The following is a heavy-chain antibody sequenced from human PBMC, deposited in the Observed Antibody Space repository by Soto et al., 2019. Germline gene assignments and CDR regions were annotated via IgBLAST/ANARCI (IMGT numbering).Heavy chain of an antibody. Sequence: SLTCAISGDSVSSNGASWTWIRQSPSRGLEWLGRTYYRSKWYNDYAVSVKSRITISPDTSKNQFSLQLSYVTPDDTAVYYCVRGTGWNWFDPWGQVTLVTVSS. CDR3: VRGTGWNWFDP. J-gene: IGHJ5*02. D-gene: IGHD6-19*01. CDR1: GDSVSSNGAS. CDR2: TYYRSKWYN. V-gene: IGHV6-1*01.